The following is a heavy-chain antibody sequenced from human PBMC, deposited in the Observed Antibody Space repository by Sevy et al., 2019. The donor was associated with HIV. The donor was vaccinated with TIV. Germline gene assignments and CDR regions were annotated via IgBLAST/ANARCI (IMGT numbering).Heavy chain of an antibody. D-gene: IGHD3-10*01. J-gene: IGHJ4*02. Sequence: GGSLRLSCAASGFTFSSYSMNWVRQAPGKGLEWVSSISSSSSYIYYADSVKGRFTISRDNAKNSLYLQMSSLRAEDRAVCHCVRGVLRFGELEPLDYWGLGTLVTVSS. CDR2: ISSSSSYI. CDR1: GFTFSSYS. CDR3: VRGVLRFGELEPLDY. V-gene: IGHV3-21*06.